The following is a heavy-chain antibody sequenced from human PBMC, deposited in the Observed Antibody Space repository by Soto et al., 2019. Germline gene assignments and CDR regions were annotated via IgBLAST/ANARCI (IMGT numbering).Heavy chain of an antibody. J-gene: IGHJ6*02. CDR1: GFTFSSYA. D-gene: IGHD6-13*01. V-gene: IGHV3-30-3*01. Sequence: GGSLRLSCAASGFTFSSYAMHWVRQAPGKGLEWVAVISYDGSNKYYADSVKGRFTISRDNSKNTLYLQMNSLRAEDTAVYYCAREIEGGQQLVLYYYYGMDVWGQGTTVTVSS. CDR3: AREIEGGQQLVLYYYYGMDV. CDR2: ISYDGSNK.